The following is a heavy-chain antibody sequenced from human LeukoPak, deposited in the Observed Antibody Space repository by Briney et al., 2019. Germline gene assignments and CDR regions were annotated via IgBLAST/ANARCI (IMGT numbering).Heavy chain of an antibody. CDR1: GYTFTGYY. D-gene: IGHD6-25*01. CDR2: INPNSGGT. Sequence: ASVKVSCKASGYTFTGYYMHWVRQAPGQGLEWMGWINPNSGGTNYAQKFQGRVTMTRDTSISTAYMELSRLRSDDTAVYYCARGVSSGAEWYFDLWGRGTLVTVSS. V-gene: IGHV1-2*02. CDR3: ARGVSSGAEWYFDL. J-gene: IGHJ2*01.